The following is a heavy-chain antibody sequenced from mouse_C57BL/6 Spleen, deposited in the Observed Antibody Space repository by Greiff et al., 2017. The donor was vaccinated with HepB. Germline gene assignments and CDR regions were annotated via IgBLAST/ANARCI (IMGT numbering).Heavy chain of an antibody. J-gene: IGHJ4*01. Sequence: VQLQQSGPELVKPGASVKIPCKASGYTFTDYNMDWVKQSHGKSLEWIGDINPNNGGTSYNQKFKGKATLTVDKSSSTAYMELRSLTSEDTAVYYCARRVIFYGMDYWGQGTSVTVSS. D-gene: IGHD1-1*01. CDR3: ARRVIFYGMDY. V-gene: IGHV1-18*01. CDR1: GYTFTDYN. CDR2: INPNNGGT.